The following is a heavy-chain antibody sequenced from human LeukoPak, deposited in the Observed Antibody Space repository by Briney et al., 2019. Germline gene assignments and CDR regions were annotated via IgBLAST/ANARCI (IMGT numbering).Heavy chain of an antibody. V-gene: IGHV3-23*01. D-gene: IGHD3-3*01. CDR2: ISGSGGST. CDR1: GFTFSSYA. J-gene: IGHJ4*02. CDR3: AKAHYDFWSGYWVFDY. Sequence: GASLSLSCAASGFTFSSYAMSWVRQAPGKGLEWVSAISGSGGSTYYADSVKGRFTISRDNSKNTLYLQMNSLRAEDTAVYYCAKAHYDFWSGYWVFDYWGQGTLVTVSS.